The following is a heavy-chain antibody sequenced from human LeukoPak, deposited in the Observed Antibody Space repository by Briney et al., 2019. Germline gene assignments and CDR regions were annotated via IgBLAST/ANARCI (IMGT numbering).Heavy chain of an antibody. J-gene: IGHJ6*02. Sequence: SETLSLTCTVSGGSISSYYWRWIRQPPGKGLEWIGYIYYSGSTNYNPSLKSRVTISVDTSKNQFSLKLSSVTAADTAVYYCARLGSSSWYVSYYYGMDVWGQGTTVTVSS. CDR2: IYYSGST. D-gene: IGHD6-13*01. V-gene: IGHV4-59*08. CDR1: GGSISSYY. CDR3: ARLGSSSWYVSYYYGMDV.